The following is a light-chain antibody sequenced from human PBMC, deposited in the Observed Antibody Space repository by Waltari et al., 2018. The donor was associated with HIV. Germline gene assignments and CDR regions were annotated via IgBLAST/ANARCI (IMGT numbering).Light chain of an antibody. CDR2: DDA. CDR3: QVWDFTTDHVV. V-gene: IGLV3-21*02. J-gene: IGLJ3*02. Sequence: SYILTQSPSVSVAPGQTATISCGGDTVVSKRVHWNQQKSGKAPLLVIYDDAARPSGIPARFSGSNSGNTATLTITRVEVGDEADYYCQVWDFTTDHVVFGGGTKLTVL. CDR1: TVVSKR.